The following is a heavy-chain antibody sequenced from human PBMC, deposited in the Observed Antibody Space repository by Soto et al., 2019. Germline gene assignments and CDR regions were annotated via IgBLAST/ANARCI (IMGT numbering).Heavy chain of an antibody. Sequence: ASVKVSCKASGYIFTNYAMHWVRQAPGQRLEWMGWINVGSGDTKYSQNFQGRVTITRDTSASTAYMDLSSLRSEDTAVYYCARGAGYCGGDCWNDYSYAMHVPDQAPTVTLSS. CDR1: GYIFTNYA. CDR2: INVGSGDT. J-gene: IGHJ6*02. D-gene: IGHD2-21*02. CDR3: ARGAGYCGGDCWNDYSYAMHV. V-gene: IGHV1-3*01.